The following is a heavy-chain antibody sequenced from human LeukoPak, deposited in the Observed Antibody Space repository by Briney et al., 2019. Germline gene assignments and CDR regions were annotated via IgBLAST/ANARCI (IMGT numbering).Heavy chain of an antibody. CDR3: ARDPALLSSGWYFDL. J-gene: IGHJ2*01. CDR2: IYYSGST. V-gene: IGHV4-59*01. CDR1: GGSISSYY. Sequence: SETLSLTCTVSGGSISSYYWSWIRQPPGKGLEWIGYIYYSGSTNYNPSLKSRVTISVDTSKNQFSLKLSSVTAADTAAYYCARDPALLSSGWYFDLWGRGTLVTVSS. D-gene: IGHD2-15*01.